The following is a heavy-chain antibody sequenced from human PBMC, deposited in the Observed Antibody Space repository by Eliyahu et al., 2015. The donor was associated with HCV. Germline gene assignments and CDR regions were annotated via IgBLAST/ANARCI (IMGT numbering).Heavy chain of an antibody. J-gene: IGHJ4*02. CDR3: VKATTPGYSSGWLHFDY. CDR1: GFXFXSXA. Sequence: QLVESGGGLVQPGGSLRLSCSASGFXFXSXAMHWVRQAPGKGLKYVSGISSDGGSTYHADSVKGRFTISRDNSKNTLFLQMSSLRAEDTAVYYCVKATTPGYSSGWLHFDYWGQGTLVTVSS. CDR2: ISSDGGST. V-gene: IGHV3-64D*08. D-gene: IGHD6-19*01.